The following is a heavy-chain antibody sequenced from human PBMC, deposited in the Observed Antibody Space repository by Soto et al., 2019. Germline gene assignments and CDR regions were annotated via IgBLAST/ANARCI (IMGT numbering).Heavy chain of an antibody. CDR3: ARETVGSSWYRWFDP. J-gene: IGHJ5*02. CDR2: IYHSGST. CDR1: GGSISSGGYS. D-gene: IGHD6-13*01. Sequence: QLQLQESGSGLVKPSQTLSLTCAVSGGSISSGGYSWSWIRQPPGKGLEWIGYIYHSGSTYYNPSLKSRVTISVARSKNQFSLKLSSVTAADTAVYYCARETVGSSWYRWFDPWGQGTLVTVSS. V-gene: IGHV4-30-2*01.